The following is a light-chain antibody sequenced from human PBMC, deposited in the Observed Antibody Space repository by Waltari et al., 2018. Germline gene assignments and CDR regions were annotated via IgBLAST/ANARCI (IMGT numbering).Light chain of an antibody. CDR1: SSDVGGYNF. J-gene: IGLJ2*01. CDR2: EVS. Sequence: QSALTQPPSASGSPGQSVTISCTGTSSDVGGYNFFSWYQPHPGKAPRLIIYEVSERPSGVPDRFSGSKSGNTASLTVSGLQAEDEADYYCSSYVANNNPVFGGGTKLTVL. V-gene: IGLV2-8*01. CDR3: SSYVANNNPV.